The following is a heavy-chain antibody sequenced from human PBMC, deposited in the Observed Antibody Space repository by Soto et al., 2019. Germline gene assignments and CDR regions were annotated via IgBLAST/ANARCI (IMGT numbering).Heavy chain of an antibody. CDR3: AKARGYGSGRNNHYYGMDV. D-gene: IGHD3-10*01. Sequence: QVHLVQSGSEVRKPGSSVKVSCKDSGGTLSSYAINWVRLAPGQGLEWMGGIIPIFNIPDYAQKFQGRVSITADKATSTADMELSNLRPEDTAIYYCAKARGYGSGRNNHYYGMDVWGQGTTVTVSS. CDR1: GGTLSSYA. V-gene: IGHV1-69*17. J-gene: IGHJ6*02. CDR2: IIPIFNIP.